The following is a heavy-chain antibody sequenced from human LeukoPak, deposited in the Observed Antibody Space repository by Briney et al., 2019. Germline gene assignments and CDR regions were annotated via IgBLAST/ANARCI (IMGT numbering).Heavy chain of an antibody. Sequence: PSETLSLTCTVSGGSISSGSYYWSWIRQPAGKGLEWIGRIYTSGSTNYNPSLKSRVTISVDTSKNQFSLKLSSVTAADTAVYYCARSISGWPIDYWGQGTLVTVSS. D-gene: IGHD6-19*01. CDR1: GGSISSGSYY. V-gene: IGHV4-61*02. CDR2: IYTSGST. J-gene: IGHJ4*02. CDR3: ARSISGWPIDY.